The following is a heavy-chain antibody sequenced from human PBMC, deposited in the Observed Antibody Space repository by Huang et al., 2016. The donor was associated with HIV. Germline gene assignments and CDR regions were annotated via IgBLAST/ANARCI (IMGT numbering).Heavy chain of an antibody. J-gene: IGHJ4*02. CDR1: GYSFSSYW. D-gene: IGHD6-6*01. CDR3: ARRFSSSSGYFDY. V-gene: IGHV5-51*01. Sequence: VQLVQSGAEVKKPGESLKISCKGSGYSFSSYWIAWVRQMPGKGLEWMGIIFPDDSDTTYSPSFEGQVTISADKSIGSAYLQGSSLKASDTAMYYCARRFSSSSGYFDYWGQGSLVTVSS. CDR2: IFPDDSDT.